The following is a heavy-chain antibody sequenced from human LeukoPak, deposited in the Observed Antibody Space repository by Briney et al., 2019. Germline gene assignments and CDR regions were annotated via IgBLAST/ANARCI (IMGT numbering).Heavy chain of an antibody. CDR1: GFTFDDYA. Sequence: GGSLRLSCAASGFTFDDYAMHWVRQAPGKGLEWVSGISWNSGSIGYADSVKGRFTISRDNAKNSLYLQMNSLRAEDTALYYCKSVGATGDYWGQGTLVTVSS. CDR2: ISWNSGSI. J-gene: IGHJ4*02. V-gene: IGHV3-9*01. D-gene: IGHD1-26*01. CDR3: KSVGATGDY.